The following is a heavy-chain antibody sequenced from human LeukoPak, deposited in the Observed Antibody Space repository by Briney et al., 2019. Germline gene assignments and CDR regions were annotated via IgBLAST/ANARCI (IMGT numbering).Heavy chain of an antibody. V-gene: IGHV3-74*01. CDR2: INSDGSST. J-gene: IGHJ4*02. CDR3: AKDPSPYCGGDCYFDC. D-gene: IGHD2-21*02. CDR1: GFTFSSYW. Sequence: GGSLRLSCAASGFTFSSYWMHWVRQAPGKGLVWVSRINSDGSSTYYADSVKGRFTISRDNSKNTLYLQMNSLRVEDTAIYYCAKDPSPYCGGDCYFDCWGQGTLVTVSS.